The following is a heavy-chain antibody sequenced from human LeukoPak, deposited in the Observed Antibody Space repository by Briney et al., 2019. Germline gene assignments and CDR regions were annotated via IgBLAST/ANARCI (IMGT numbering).Heavy chain of an antibody. D-gene: IGHD1-26*01. CDR2: INSDGNST. V-gene: IGHV3-74*01. CDR1: GFPFSNYW. CDR3: ASLGRSFDY. Sequence: GGSLRLSCAVSGFPFSNYWIQWVRQAPGGGLVWVSRINSDGNSTSYADFVKGRLTISRDNAKNTLYLQMNSLRAEDTAVYYCASLGRSFDYWGQGTLVTVSS. J-gene: IGHJ4*02.